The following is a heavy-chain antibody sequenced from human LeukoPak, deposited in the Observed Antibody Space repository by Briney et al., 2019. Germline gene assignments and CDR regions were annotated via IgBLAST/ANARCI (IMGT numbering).Heavy chain of an antibody. CDR2: IGSKGNSYAT. D-gene: IGHD3-16*02. V-gene: IGHV3-73*01. Sequence: GGSLRLSCAASGFTFSGSAMHWVRQASGKGLEWVGRIGSKGNSYATAYAASVKGRFTISRDDSKNTAYLQLNSLKTDDTAVYYCARRGHDYVWGSYRSNGMDVWGQGITVTVSS. CDR3: ARRGHDYVWGSYRSNGMDV. J-gene: IGHJ6*02. CDR1: GFTFSGSA.